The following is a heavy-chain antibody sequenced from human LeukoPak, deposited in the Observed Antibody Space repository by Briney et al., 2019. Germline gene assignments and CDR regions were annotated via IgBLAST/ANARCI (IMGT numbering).Heavy chain of an antibody. CDR1: GFTFSSYE. CDR2: ISSSGSTI. CDR3: AELGITWIGGV. J-gene: IGHJ6*04. V-gene: IGHV3-48*03. D-gene: IGHD3-10*02. Sequence: GGPLRLSCAASGFTFSSYEMNWVRQAPGKGLEWVSYISSSGSTIYYADSVKGRFTISRDNAKNSLYLQMNSLRAEYTAVYHVAELGITWIGGVWGKGTTVTISS.